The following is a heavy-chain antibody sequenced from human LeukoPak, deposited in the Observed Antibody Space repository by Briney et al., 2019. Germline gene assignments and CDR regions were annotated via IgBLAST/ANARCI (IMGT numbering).Heavy chain of an antibody. V-gene: IGHV3-21*01. J-gene: IGHJ5*02. CDR2: ISSSSSYI. Sequence: PGGSLRLSCAASGVTFSSYSMNWVRQAPGKGLEWVSSISSSSSYIYYADSVKGRFTISRDNAKNSLYLQMNSLRAEDTAVYYCARDYHGSGSYYIQTNWFDPWGQGTLVTVSS. D-gene: IGHD3-10*01. CDR3: ARDYHGSGSYYIQTNWFDP. CDR1: GVTFSSYS.